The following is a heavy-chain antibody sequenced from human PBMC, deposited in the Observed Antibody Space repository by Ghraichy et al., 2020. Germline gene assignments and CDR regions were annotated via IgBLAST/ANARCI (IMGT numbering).Heavy chain of an antibody. CDR1: GFTFSSYA. Sequence: GGSLRLSCAASGFTFSSYAMSWVRQAPGKGLEWVSAISGSGGSTYYADSGKGRFTISRDNSKNTLYLQMNSLRAEDTAVYYCAKDGEGYCSSTSCFLSWFDPWGQGTLVTVSS. J-gene: IGHJ5*02. CDR2: ISGSGGST. D-gene: IGHD2-2*01. CDR3: AKDGEGYCSSTSCFLSWFDP. V-gene: IGHV3-23*01.